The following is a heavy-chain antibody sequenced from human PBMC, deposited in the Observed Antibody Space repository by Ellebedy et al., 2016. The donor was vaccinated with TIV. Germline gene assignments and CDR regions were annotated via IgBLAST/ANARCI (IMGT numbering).Heavy chain of an antibody. CDR1: GFTFSSYA. D-gene: IGHD3-22*01. J-gene: IGHJ4*02. CDR2: ISNTGSRT. CDR3: AKGRGGGSDSSAPRYYFDY. Sequence: PGGSLRLSCAASGFTFSSYAMSWVPQAPGKGLAWVSTISNTGSRTYYADSVEGRFSISRDNSKKTLYLQMNSLRAEDTAVYYCAKGRGGGSDSSAPRYYFDYWGLGTLVTVSS. V-gene: IGHV3-23*01.